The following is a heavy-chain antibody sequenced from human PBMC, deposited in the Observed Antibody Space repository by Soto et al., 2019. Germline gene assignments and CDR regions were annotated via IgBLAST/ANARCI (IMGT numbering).Heavy chain of an antibody. D-gene: IGHD6-25*01. CDR1: GFTFSNYA. J-gene: IGHJ4*02. CDR3: AKFFVETGESSGWPWSFHY. V-gene: IGHV3-23*01. CDR2: ISGGGGTT. Sequence: GGSLRLSCAASGFTFSNYAMSWVRQAPGKGLVWVSAISGGGGTTYYAGSVKGRFTISRDNSKNTLFLQMNSLRAEDTAVYYCAKFFVETGESSGWPWSFHYWGQGTLVTVSS.